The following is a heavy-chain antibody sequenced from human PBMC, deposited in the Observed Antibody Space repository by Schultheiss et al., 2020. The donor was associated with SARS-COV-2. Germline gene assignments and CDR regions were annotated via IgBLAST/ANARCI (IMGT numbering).Heavy chain of an antibody. D-gene: IGHD1-7*01. V-gene: IGHV3-13*01. CDR1: GFTFSSYD. J-gene: IGHJ4*02. CDR3: AKEYNWNYGDYFDY. Sequence: GGSLRLSCAASGFTFSSYDMHWVRQATGKGLEWVSAIGTAGDTYYPGSVKGRFTISRENAKNSLYLQMNSLRAGDTAVYYCAKEYNWNYGDYFDYWGQGTLVTVSS. CDR2: IGTAGDT.